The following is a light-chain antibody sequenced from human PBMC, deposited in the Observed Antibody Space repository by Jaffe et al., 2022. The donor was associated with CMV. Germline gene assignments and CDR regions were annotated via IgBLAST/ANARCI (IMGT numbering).Light chain of an antibody. CDR3: QQSYSAPRT. CDR1: QNIRNY. Sequence: DIQMTQSPSSLSASVGDRVTITCRASQNIRNYLNWYQQTPGKAPKLLIYAASNLQSGVPSRFSGSGSGTDFTLSIGSLQPEDFATYYCQQSYSAPRTFGQGTKLEIK. J-gene: IGKJ2*01. V-gene: IGKV1-39*01. CDR2: AAS.